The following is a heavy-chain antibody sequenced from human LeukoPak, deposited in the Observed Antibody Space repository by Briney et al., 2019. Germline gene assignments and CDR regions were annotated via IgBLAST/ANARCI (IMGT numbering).Heavy chain of an antibody. V-gene: IGHV3-23*01. D-gene: IGHD6-19*01. CDR3: AKEAALGRIAVAGKDY. CDR1: GFTFSSYA. Sequence: GGSLRLSCAASGFTFSSYAMSWVRQAPGKGLEWVSAISGSGGSTYYADSVRGRFTISRDNSKNTLYLQMNSLRAEDTAVYYCAKEAALGRIAVAGKDYWGQGTLVTVSS. CDR2: ISGSGGST. J-gene: IGHJ4*02.